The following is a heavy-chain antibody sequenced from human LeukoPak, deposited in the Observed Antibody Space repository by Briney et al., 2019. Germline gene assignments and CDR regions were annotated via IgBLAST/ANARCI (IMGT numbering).Heavy chain of an antibody. CDR1: GGSFSGYY. V-gene: IGHV4-59*01. J-gene: IGHJ4*02. CDR3: ARATLYYFDY. Sequence: KTSETLSLTCAVYGGSFSGYYWSWIRQPPGKGPEWIGYIYYSGSTNYNPSLKSRVTISVDTSKNQFSLKLSSVTAADTAVYYCARATLYYFDYWGQGTLVTVSS. CDR2: IYYSGST. D-gene: IGHD5-12*01.